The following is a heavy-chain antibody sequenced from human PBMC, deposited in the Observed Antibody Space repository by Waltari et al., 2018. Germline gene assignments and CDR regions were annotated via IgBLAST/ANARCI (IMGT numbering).Heavy chain of an antibody. CDR3: ARGVRYPRAFDI. Sequence: QLQLQQWGAGLLKPSETLSLTCAVYGGSFSGYYWSWIRQPPGKGLEWIGEINQSGSTNYNPSSKSRVTISVDTSKNQFSLKLSSVTAADTAVYYGARGVRYPRAFDIWGQGTMVTVSS. D-gene: IGHD1-1*01. V-gene: IGHV4-34*01. CDR2: INQSGST. J-gene: IGHJ3*02. CDR1: GGSFSGYY.